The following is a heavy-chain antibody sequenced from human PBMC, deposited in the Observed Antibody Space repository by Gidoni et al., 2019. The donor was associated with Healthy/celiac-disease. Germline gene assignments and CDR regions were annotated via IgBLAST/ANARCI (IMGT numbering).Heavy chain of an antibody. Sequence: EVQLVESGGGLVKPGRSLRLSCTASGFTFGDYAMSWFRQAPGKGLEWVGFIRSKAYGGTTEYAASVKGRFTISRDDSKSIAYLQMNSLKTEDTAVYYCTRDWEVAARHRGVDYWGQGTLVTVSS. J-gene: IGHJ4*02. CDR1: GFTFGDYA. CDR2: IRSKAYGGTT. V-gene: IGHV3-49*05. CDR3: TRDWEVAARHRGVDY. D-gene: IGHD6-6*01.